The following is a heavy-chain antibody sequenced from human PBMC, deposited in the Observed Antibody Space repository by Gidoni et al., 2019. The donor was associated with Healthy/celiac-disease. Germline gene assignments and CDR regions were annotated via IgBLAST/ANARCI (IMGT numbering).Heavy chain of an antibody. Sequence: QLQLQESGPGLVKPSETLSLTCTVSCDSISSISYYWGWIRQPPGKGLEWIGSIYYSGSTYYNPSLKSRVTISVDTSKNQFSLKLSSVTAADTAVYYCARPGYYDSSGAHGGMDVWGQGTTVTVSS. D-gene: IGHD3-22*01. V-gene: IGHV4-39*01. J-gene: IGHJ6*02. CDR1: CDSISSISYY. CDR3: ARPGYYDSSGAHGGMDV. CDR2: IYYSGST.